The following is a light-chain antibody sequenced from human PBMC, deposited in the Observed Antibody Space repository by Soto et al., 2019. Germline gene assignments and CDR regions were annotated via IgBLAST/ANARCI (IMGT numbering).Light chain of an antibody. J-gene: IGLJ1*01. V-gene: IGLV1-44*01. CDR2: SNN. Sequence: QSVLTQPPSASGTPGQRVTISCSGSSSNIGSNTVNWYQQLPGTAPKLLIYSNNQRPSGVPARFSGSKSGTSASLAISWLQSEDEADYYCAAWYDSLNGYVFGTGTKLTVL. CDR1: SSNIGSNT. CDR3: AAWYDSLNGYV.